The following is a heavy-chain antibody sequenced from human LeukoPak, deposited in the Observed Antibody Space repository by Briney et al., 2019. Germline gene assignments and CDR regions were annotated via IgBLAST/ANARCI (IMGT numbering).Heavy chain of an antibody. CDR1: GGSFSGYY. J-gene: IGHJ4*02. Sequence: SETLSLTCAVYGGSFSGYYWSWIRKPPGKGLEWIGEINHSGSTNYNPSLKSRVTISVDTSKNQFSLKLSSVTAADTAVYYCAEYLGYCSSTSCYLEDYWGQGTLVTVSS. CDR3: AEYLGYCSSTSCYLEDY. D-gene: IGHD2-2*01. V-gene: IGHV4-34*01. CDR2: INHSGST.